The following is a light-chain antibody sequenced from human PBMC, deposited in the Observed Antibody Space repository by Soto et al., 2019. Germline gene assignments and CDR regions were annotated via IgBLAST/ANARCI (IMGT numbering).Light chain of an antibody. J-gene: IGKJ5*01. V-gene: IGKV1-33*01. CDR2: DAS. CDR3: QQYETLPT. CDR1: QNINNY. Sequence: DRQMTHSASSLSATVGDRVNITCQASQNINNYLNWHQQTPGRAPKLLIYDASNLEAGVPSRFRGSGSGTDFPFTISRLQPEDTATYYCQQYETLPTFGQGTRLEIK.